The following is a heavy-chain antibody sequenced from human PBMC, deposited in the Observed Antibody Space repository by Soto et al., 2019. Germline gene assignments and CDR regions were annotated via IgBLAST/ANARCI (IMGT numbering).Heavy chain of an antibody. CDR1: GNTVPNYA. J-gene: IGHJ4*02. Sequence: ASVKVSCKASGNTVPNYAIHWVRQAPGQRLEWMGWINGGNGNTYYSEHFQGRVTFTRDTSAGTVYLQLSSLTSEDTAVSSCARDHSGFSGSPYIDYFNYWGQGALVTVSS. CDR2: INGGNGNT. D-gene: IGHD1-26*01. CDR3: ARDHSGFSGSPYIDYFNY. V-gene: IGHV1-3*01.